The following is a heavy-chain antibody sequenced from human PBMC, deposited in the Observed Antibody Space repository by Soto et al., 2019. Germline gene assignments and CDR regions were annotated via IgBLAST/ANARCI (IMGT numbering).Heavy chain of an antibody. CDR1: GLTFRSCA. CDR2: IIDSGAST. J-gene: IGHJ6*02. Sequence: GGSLRLSCAASGLTFRSCAMGWVRQAPGKGLEWVSDIIDSGASTYYADSVKGRFTISRDNSKSTLYLQMNSLRAEDTALYYCAKGRSYYYYYGVDVWGQGTTVTAP. CDR3: AKGRSYYYYYGVDV. V-gene: IGHV3-23*01.